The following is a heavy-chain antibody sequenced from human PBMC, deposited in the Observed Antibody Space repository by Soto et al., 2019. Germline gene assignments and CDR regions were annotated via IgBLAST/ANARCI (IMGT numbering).Heavy chain of an antibody. CDR2: ISSNGGST. CDR3: ARDLGIGAFDY. CDR1: GFTVSTYG. J-gene: IGHJ4*02. D-gene: IGHD1-26*01. Sequence: GGSLRLSCAVSGFTVSTYGMHWVRQAPGKGLEYVSVISSNGGSTYYADSVKGRFTISRDKSKNTLYLQMGSLRAEDMAVYFCARDLGIGAFDYWGRGTLVTVSS. V-gene: IGHV3-64*02.